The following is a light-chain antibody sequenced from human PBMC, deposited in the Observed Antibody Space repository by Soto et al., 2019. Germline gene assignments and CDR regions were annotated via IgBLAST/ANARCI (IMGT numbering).Light chain of an antibody. CDR2: EVS. J-gene: IGLJ1*01. V-gene: IGLV2-14*01. CDR1: SSDVGGYNF. CDR3: SSYGSTSTLV. Sequence: QSALTQPASVSGSPGQSITISCTGTSSDVGGYNFVSWYQQHPGKAPKLMIYEVSSRPSGVSNRFSGSKSGDTASLTISGLQAEDEADYYCSSYGSTSTLVFGTGTKVTVL.